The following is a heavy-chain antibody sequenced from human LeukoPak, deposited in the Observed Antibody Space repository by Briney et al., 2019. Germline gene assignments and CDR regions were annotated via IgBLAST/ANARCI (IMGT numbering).Heavy chain of an antibody. CDR2: IIPIFGTA. J-gene: IGHJ4*02. CDR1: GGTFSSYA. CDR3: ASVNLGYFDY. V-gene: IGHV1-69*13. Sequence: SVKVSCKASGGTFSSYAISGARQAPGQGLEWMGGIIPIFGTANYAQKFQGRVTITADESTSTAYMELSSLRSEDTAVYYCASVNLGYFDYWGQGTLVTVSS. D-gene: IGHD7-27*01.